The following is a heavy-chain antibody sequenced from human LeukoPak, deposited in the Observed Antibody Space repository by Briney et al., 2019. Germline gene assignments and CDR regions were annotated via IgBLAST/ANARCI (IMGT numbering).Heavy chain of an antibody. CDR3: ARSSSGSYYIVY. CDR2: IYYSGST. D-gene: IGHD3-10*01. CDR1: GGSISSIY. J-gene: IGHJ4*02. V-gene: IGHV4-59*01. Sequence: SETLSLTCTVSGGSISSIYWYWVRQPPGKGLEWIGYIYYSGSTNYNPSLKSRVTISVDTSKNQFSLKLSSVTAADTAVYYCARSSSGSYYIVYWGQGTLVTVSS.